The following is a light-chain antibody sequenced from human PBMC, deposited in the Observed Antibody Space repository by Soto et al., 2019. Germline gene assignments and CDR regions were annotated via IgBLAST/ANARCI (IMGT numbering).Light chain of an antibody. CDR1: SSDVGGYNS. CDR3: SSYEGRLV. CDR2: EVS. J-gene: IGLJ2*01. Sequence: QSVLTQPPSASGSPGQSVTISCTGTSSDVGGYNSVSWYQQHPGKAPRLMIYEVSKRPSGVPDRFYGSKSGSTASLPVSGRQAEDEADYYCSSYEGRLVCGGGTKLTV. V-gene: IGLV2-8*01.